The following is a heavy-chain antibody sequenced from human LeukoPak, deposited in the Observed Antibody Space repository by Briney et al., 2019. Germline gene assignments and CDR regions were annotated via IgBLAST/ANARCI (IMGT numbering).Heavy chain of an antibody. D-gene: IGHD5-18*01. CDR3: ARGAWIQLWFVY. Sequence: PSETLSLTCTVSGGSISSYYWSWIRQPPGKGLEWIGEINHSGGTNYNPSLKSRVTISVDTSKNQFSLKLSSVTAADTAVYYCARGAWIQLWFVYWGQGTLVTVSS. CDR2: INHSGGT. CDR1: GGSISSYY. J-gene: IGHJ4*02. V-gene: IGHV4-34*01.